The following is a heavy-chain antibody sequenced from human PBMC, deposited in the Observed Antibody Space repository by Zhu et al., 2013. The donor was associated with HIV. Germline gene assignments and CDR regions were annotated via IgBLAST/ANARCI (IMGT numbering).Heavy chain of an antibody. V-gene: IGHV1-46*01. CDR3: GGAQRDTGQYYNGMDV. CDR2: INPSGGST. J-gene: IGHJ6*02. Sequence: QVQLVQSGAEVKKPGASVNVSCKASGNTFISYYMQWVRQAPGQGLEWMGRINPSGGSTSYAQKFQGRVTMTTDTSTSTVYMELSSLRSEDTAVYYCGGAQRDTGQYYNGMDVWGQGTTVTVSS. D-gene: IGHD3-10*01. CDR1: GNTFISYY.